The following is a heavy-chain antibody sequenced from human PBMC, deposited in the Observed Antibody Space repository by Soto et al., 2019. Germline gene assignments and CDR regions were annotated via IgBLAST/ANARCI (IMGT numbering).Heavy chain of an antibody. D-gene: IGHD2-2*01. Sequence: QVQLVQSGAEVKKPGSSVKVSCKASGGTFSSYTISWVRQAPGQGLEWMGRIIPILGIAKYAQKFQGRVTITADKSTSTAYMELSSLRSEDTAVYYCARLPVADVAFDILGQGTMVTVSS. CDR3: ARLPVADVAFDI. CDR1: GGTFSSYT. CDR2: IIPILGIA. J-gene: IGHJ3*02. V-gene: IGHV1-69*02.